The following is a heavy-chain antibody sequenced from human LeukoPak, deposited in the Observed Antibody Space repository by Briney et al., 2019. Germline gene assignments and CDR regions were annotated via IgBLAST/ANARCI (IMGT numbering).Heavy chain of an antibody. CDR2: ISASGTMT. V-gene: IGHV3-11*01. CDR3: ARHMVLSPCDY. J-gene: IGHJ4*02. D-gene: IGHD4/OR15-4a*01. Sequence: PGRSLRLSSAASGFTFDDYYMSWIPQAPGKGLQWISSISASGTMTFYADSVQGRFTISRDNAKNSLHLQLNSLRAEDTAVYYCARHMVLSPCDYWGQGTLVAVSS. CDR1: GFTFDDYY.